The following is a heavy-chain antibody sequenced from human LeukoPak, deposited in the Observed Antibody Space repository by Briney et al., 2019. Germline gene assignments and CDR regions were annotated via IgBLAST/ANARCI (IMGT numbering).Heavy chain of an antibody. V-gene: IGHV1-8*01. Sequence: ASVKVSCKASGYTFTSYDINWVRQATGQGLEWMGWMNPNSGNTGYAQKFQGRVTMTRNTSIGTAYMELSSLRSEDTAVYYCARPRYCSGGSCYKGYYYYMDVWGKGTTVTVSS. D-gene: IGHD2-15*01. CDR1: GYTFTSYD. CDR3: ARPRYCSGGSCYKGYYYYMDV. J-gene: IGHJ6*03. CDR2: MNPNSGNT.